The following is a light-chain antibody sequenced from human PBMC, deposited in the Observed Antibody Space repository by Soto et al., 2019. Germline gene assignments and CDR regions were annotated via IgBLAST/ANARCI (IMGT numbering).Light chain of an antibody. CDR2: SNS. V-gene: IGLV1-47*02. Sequence: QSVLTQPPSASGTPGQRVTISCSGSSSSVGSNYVHWYQQVPGTAPKVLIYSNSQRPSGVPDRFSGSKSGTSASLAISGLRSEDEADYYCAAWDGSLSGYVFGSGTKVTVL. CDR3: AAWDGSLSGYV. CDR1: SSSVGSNY. J-gene: IGLJ1*01.